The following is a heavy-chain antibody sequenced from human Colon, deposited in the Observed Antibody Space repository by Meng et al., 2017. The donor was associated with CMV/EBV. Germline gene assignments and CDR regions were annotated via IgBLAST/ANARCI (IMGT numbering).Heavy chain of an antibody. D-gene: IGHD3-16*01. CDR2: VYYTGSA. V-gene: IGHV4-59*13. Sequence: SETLSLTGNVSGGSISTYYWTWIRQPPGKGLEWIGQVYYTGSARYSPSHMSRRTISVDTAKNQFSLKLSSVTVADTAIDYCARADPALAMYYFDYWGPGMLVTVSS. CDR1: GGSISTYY. CDR3: ARADPALAMYYFDY. J-gene: IGHJ4*02.